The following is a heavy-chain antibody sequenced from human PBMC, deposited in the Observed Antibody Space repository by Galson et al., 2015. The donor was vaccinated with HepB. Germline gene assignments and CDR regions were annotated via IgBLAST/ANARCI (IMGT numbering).Heavy chain of an antibody. CDR2: VDPSDSYT. J-gene: IGHJ4*02. D-gene: IGHD3-10*01. Sequence: QSGAVVKKLGVYLRISCKGSGSSFTAFWITWVRQRHAKGLEWMGRVDPSDSYTDYSPSFQGHVTISSDKSITPAYLHLSTLKASDTAIYYCASRHYYFRSGTLHNVADYWGQGTQVTVSS. V-gene: IGHV5-10-1*01. CDR1: GSSFTAFW. CDR3: ASRHYYFRSGTLHNVADY.